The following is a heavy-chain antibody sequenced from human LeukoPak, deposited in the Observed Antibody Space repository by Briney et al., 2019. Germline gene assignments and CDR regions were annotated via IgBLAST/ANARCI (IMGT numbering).Heavy chain of an antibody. CDR2: IRSKAYGGTT. D-gene: IGHD5-12*01. CDR1: GFTFGDYA. J-gene: IGHJ6*03. CDR3: TRDRVDIVATTIYYYYYMDV. V-gene: IGHV3-49*03. Sequence: GGSLRPSCTASGFTFGDYAMSWFRQAPGKGLEWVGFIRSKAYGGTTEYAASVKGRFTISRDDSKSIAYLQMNSLKTEDTAVYYCTRDRVDIVATTIYYYYYMDVWGKGTTVTVSS.